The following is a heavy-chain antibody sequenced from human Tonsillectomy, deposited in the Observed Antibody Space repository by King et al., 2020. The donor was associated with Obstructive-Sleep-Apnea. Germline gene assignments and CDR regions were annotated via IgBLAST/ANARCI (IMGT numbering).Heavy chain of an antibody. V-gene: IGHV4-38-2*02. CDR2: IYHSGST. CDR3: ARDSRDYFDY. D-gene: IGHD6-13*01. Sequence: VQLQESGPGLVKPSETLSLTCTVSGYSISSGYYWGWIRQPPGKGLEWIGSIYHSGSTYYNPSLKSRVTISVDTAKNQFSLKLSSVTAADTAVYYCARDSRDYFDYWGQGTLVTVSS. CDR1: GYSISSGYY. J-gene: IGHJ4*02.